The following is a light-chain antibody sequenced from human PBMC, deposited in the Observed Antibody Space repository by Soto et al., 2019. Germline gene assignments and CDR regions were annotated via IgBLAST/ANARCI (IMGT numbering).Light chain of an antibody. Sequence: DIQMTQSPSSFSASLGDRVPITSGASQGFSGFLNWYQQKPGKAPKLLIYAASSLQSGVPSRFSGSGSGTDFTLTISSLQPEDFATYYCQQSYSTRITFGQGTRLEIK. V-gene: IGKV1-39*01. CDR1: QGFSGF. CDR3: QQSYSTRIT. J-gene: IGKJ5*01. CDR2: AAS.